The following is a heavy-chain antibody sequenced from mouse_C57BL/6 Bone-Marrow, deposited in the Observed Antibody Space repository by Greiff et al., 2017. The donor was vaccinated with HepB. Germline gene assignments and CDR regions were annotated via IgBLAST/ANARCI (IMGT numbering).Heavy chain of an antibody. Sequence: VQLQQSGPELVKPGASVKISCKASGYTFTDYYMNWVKQSHGKSLEWIGDINPNNGGTSYNQKFKGKATLTVDKSSSTAYMELRSLTSEDSAVYYCARAARSGYRWGQGTLVTVSA. CDR3: ARAARSGYR. V-gene: IGHV1-26*01. D-gene: IGHD3-2*02. CDR2: INPNNGGT. J-gene: IGHJ3*02. CDR1: GYTFTDYY.